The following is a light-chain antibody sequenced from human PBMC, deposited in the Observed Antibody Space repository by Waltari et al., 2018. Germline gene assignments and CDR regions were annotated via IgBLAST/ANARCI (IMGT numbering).Light chain of an antibody. V-gene: IGLV2-14*01. CDR1: SNDVGAYDF. J-gene: IGLJ2*01. CDR2: EVI. Sequence: QSALTQPASVSGSPGQSITISCTGTSNDVGAYDFVSWYQQHPGKAPKLMIYEVINRPSGVSNRFSGSKSGNTASLTISGLQAEDEGDYYCKSYTSSSTLVFGGGTKLTVL. CDR3: KSYTSSSTLV.